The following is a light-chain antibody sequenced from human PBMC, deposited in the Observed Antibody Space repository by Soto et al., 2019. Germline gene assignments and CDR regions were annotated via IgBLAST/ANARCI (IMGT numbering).Light chain of an antibody. J-gene: IGLJ1*01. CDR1: SSDVGSYKY. CDR3: NSYTSTNTWV. CDR2: EVS. Sequence: QSALTQPASVSGSPGQSITISCTGTSSDVGSYKYVSWYQQHPGKAPKLMIYEVSNRPSGVSNRFSGSKSDNTASLTNSGLQAEDEADYYCNSYTSTNTWVFGTGTKLTVL. V-gene: IGLV2-14*01.